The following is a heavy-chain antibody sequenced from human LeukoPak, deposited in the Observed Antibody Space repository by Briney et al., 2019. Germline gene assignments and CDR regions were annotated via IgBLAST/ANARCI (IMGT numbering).Heavy chain of an antibody. CDR3: ARRASSGSWYFFDY. CDR1: GGSISSYY. CDR2: IYYTGGT. V-gene: IGHV4-59*08. D-gene: IGHD6-13*01. J-gene: IGHJ4*02. Sequence: SETLSLTCTVSGGSISSYYWSWIRQPPGKGLEWIGYIYYTGGTNYNPSLKSRVTISADTSKNQFSLKLSSVTAADTAVYYCARRASSGSWYFFDYWGQGTLVTVSS.